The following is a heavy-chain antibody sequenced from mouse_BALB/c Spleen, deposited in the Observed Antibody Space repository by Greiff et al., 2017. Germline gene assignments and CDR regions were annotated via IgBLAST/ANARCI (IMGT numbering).Heavy chain of an antibody. J-gene: IGHJ4*01. Sequence: EVMLVESGPGLVKPSQSLSLTCTVTGYSITSDYAWNWIRQFPGNKLEWMGYISYSGSTSYNPSLKSRISITRDTSKNQFFLQLNSVTTEDTATYYCARWDYYGSSYPYAMDYWGQGTSVTVSS. V-gene: IGHV3-2*02. CDR2: ISYSGST. CDR1: GYSITSDYA. CDR3: ARWDYYGSSYPYAMDY. D-gene: IGHD1-1*01.